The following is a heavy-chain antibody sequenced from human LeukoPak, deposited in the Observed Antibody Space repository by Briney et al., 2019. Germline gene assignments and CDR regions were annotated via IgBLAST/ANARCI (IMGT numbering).Heavy chain of an antibody. Sequence: GGSLRLSCAASGFTFSDYYMSWIRRAPGKGLEWVSYISSSSSYTNYADSVKGRFTISRDNAKNSLYLQMNSLRAEDTAVYYCARHPGHYDILTGYYIRGGIYFDYWGQGTLVTVSS. CDR2: ISSSSSYT. CDR1: GFTFSDYY. D-gene: IGHD3-9*01. CDR3: ARHPGHYDILTGYYIRGGIYFDY. J-gene: IGHJ4*02. V-gene: IGHV3-11*06.